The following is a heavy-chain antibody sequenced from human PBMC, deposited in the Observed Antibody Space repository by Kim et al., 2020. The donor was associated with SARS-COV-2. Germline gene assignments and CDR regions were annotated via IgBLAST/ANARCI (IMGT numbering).Heavy chain of an antibody. CDR1: GGSISSGGYY. CDR2: IYYSGST. CDR3: ARGPTSLTMVRGVTGFDY. V-gene: IGHV4-31*03. J-gene: IGHJ4*02. Sequence: SETLSLTCTVSGGSISSGGYYWNWIRQHPGKGLEWIGYIYYSGSTYYNPSIKSRLSVSIDTSNNQFSLKLTSVTAADAAVSYCARGPTSLTMVRGVTGFDYWGQGTLVTVSS. D-gene: IGHD3-10*01.